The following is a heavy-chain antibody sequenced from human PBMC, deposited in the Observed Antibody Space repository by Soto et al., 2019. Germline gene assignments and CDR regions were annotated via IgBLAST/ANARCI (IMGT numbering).Heavy chain of an antibody. V-gene: IGHV3-15*01. CDR2: SKPKTDRSETI. Sequence: GRVLRLSLGSFVLVFPTAGLGGCARSPGKGREWVVRSKPKTDRSETIQYATSVNDRFIISRDDSKDKLYLEMYSLRTDDTGVYYCSTAGQWYFWTDSYLDHWGQGTPVTVSS. CDR3: STAGQWYFWTDSYLDH. D-gene: IGHD3-3*01. CDR1: VLVFPTAG. J-gene: IGHJ4*02.